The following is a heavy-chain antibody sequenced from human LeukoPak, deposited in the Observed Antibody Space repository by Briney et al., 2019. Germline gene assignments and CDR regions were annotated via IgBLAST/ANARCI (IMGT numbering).Heavy chain of an antibody. CDR1: GGSISSSSYH. V-gene: IGHV4-39*01. Sequence: KASETLSLTCTVSGGSISSSSYHWGWIRLPPGKGLEWIGNLYYSGSTYYNPSLKSRVTISVDRSKNQFSLKLNSVTAADTAVYYCARRPDGEFDYWGQGTLVTVSS. CDR3: ARRPDGEFDY. CDR2: LYYSGST. J-gene: IGHJ4*02. D-gene: IGHD3-10*01.